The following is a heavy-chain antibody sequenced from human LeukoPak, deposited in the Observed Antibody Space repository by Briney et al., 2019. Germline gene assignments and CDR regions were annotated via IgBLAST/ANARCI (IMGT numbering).Heavy chain of an antibody. Sequence: GGSLRLSCAASGFTFSDYYMSWIRQAPGKGLEWVSYISSSGSTIYYADSVKGRFTISRDNAKNSLYLQMNSLRAEDTAVYYCARDRLYCTNGVCYTPTFDYWGQGTLVTVSS. CDR2: ISSSGSTI. J-gene: IGHJ4*02. V-gene: IGHV3-11*04. CDR1: GFTFSDYY. CDR3: ARDRLYCTNGVCYTPTFDY. D-gene: IGHD2-8*01.